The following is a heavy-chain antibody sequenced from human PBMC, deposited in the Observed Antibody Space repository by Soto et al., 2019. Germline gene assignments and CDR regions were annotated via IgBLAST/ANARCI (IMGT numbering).Heavy chain of an antibody. CDR1: GFTFSSYG. CDR3: ARDETSIAVAGTYFQH. D-gene: IGHD6-19*01. V-gene: IGHV3-33*01. Sequence: ESGGGVVQPGRSLRLSCAASGFTFSSYGMHWVRQAPGKGLEWVAVIWYDGSNKYYADSVKGRFTISRDNSKNTLYLQMNSLRAEDTAVYYCARDETSIAVAGTYFQHWGQGTLVTVSS. J-gene: IGHJ1*01. CDR2: IWYDGSNK.